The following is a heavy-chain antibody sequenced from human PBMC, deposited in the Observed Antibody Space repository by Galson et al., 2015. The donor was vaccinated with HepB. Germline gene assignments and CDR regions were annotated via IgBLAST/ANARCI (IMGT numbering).Heavy chain of an antibody. CDR1: GFTFSSYW. CDR2: IKQDGSEK. D-gene: IGHD2-21*01. V-gene: IGHV3-7*03. Sequence: SLRLSCAASGFTFSSYWMSWVRQAPGKGLEWVANIKQDGSEKNYVDSVKGRFTISRDSAKNSLYLQMYSLRVEDTAVYYCARGYPVDYFDYWGQGSLVTVSS. CDR3: ARGYPVDYFDY. J-gene: IGHJ4*02.